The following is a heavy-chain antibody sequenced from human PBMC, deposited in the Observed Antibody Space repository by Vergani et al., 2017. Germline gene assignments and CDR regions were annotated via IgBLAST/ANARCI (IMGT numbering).Heavy chain of an antibody. CDR1: GFSFNTYW. D-gene: IGHD2-8*02. CDR2: IDEYGNRA. J-gene: IGHJ5*01. V-gene: IGHV3-74*03. Sequence: EVQLVESGGGSVQSGGSLRLSCVASGFSFNTYWMHWVRQVPGKGLMWVARIDEYGNRATYGDFETGRFTISRDNAKNTVFLQMNNLRADDAGVYYCVRTGNCTGIACNQRFDSWGQGALVTVSS. CDR3: VRTGNCTGIACNQRFDS.